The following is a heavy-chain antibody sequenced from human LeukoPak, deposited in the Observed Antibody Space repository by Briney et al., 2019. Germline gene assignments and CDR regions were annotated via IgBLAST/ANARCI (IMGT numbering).Heavy chain of an antibody. J-gene: IGHJ5*02. CDR2: IIPIFGTA. CDR3: ARVWSGYSNWFDP. Sequence: GASVKVSCKASGGTFSSYAISWVRQAPGQGLEWMGGIIPIFGTANYAQKFQGRVTITADESTSTAYMELSSLRSEDTAVYYCARVWSGYSNWFDPWGQGTLVTVSS. CDR1: GGTFSSYA. D-gene: IGHD3-3*01. V-gene: IGHV1-69*13.